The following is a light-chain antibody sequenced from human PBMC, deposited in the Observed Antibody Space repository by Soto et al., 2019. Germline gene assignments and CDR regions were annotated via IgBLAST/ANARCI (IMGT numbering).Light chain of an antibody. Sequence: QSALTQPASVSGSPGQSITISCTGTSSDVGGYNYVSWYQQHPGKAPELMIYEVSDRPSGVSNRFSGSKSGNTASLTISGLQAEDEADYYCCSYAGSSTWVFGGGTQLTVL. CDR1: SSDVGGYNY. CDR3: CSYAGSSTWV. J-gene: IGLJ3*02. CDR2: EVS. V-gene: IGLV2-14*01.